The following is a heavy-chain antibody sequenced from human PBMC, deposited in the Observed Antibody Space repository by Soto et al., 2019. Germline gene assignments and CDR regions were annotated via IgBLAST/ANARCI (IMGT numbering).Heavy chain of an antibody. V-gene: IGHV4-34*01. Sequence: SETLSLTCAVYGGSFSGYYWSWIRQPPGKGLEWIGEINHSGSTNYNPSLKSRVTISVDTSKNQFSLKLSSVTAADTAVYYCARGFKFYYYYGMDVWGQGTTVTVS. CDR1: GGSFSGYY. CDR3: ARGFKFYYYYGMDV. CDR2: INHSGST. J-gene: IGHJ6*02.